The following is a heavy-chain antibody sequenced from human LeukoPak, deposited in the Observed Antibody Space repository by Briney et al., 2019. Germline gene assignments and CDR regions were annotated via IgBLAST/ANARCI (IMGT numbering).Heavy chain of an antibody. J-gene: IGHJ4*02. CDR2: ISYDGSNK. V-gene: IGHV3-30-3*01. D-gene: IGHD5-12*01. CDR1: GFTFSSYA. Sequence: GRSLRLSCAASGFTFSSYAMHWVRQAPGKGLEWVAVISYDGSNKYYADPVKGRFTISRDNSKNTLYLQMNSLRAEDTAVYYCARDGVPYVDITADFDYWGQGTLVTVSS. CDR3: ARDGVPYVDITADFDY.